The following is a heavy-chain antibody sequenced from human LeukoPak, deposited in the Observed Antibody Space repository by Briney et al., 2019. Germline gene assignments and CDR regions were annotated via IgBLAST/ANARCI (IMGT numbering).Heavy chain of an antibody. Sequence: ASVKVSCKASGYTFTTYGLSWVRQAPGHGLEWLGWISTYDDNIKYAQSLQGRLTLTIDTSTSTAYIELGSLTSDDTAVYYCARVASTTRRHDVFDIWGQGTMVIVSS. D-gene: IGHD1-1*01. V-gene: IGHV1-18*01. CDR3: ARVASTTRRHDVFDI. CDR1: GYTFTTYG. CDR2: ISTYDDNI. J-gene: IGHJ3*02.